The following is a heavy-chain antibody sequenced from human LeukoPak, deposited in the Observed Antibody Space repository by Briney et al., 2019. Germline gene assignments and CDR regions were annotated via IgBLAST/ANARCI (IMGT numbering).Heavy chain of an antibody. CDR3: ARGTMTTFGGVTQKGAFDI. Sequence: GGSLRLSCAASGFTFSSYDMHWVRQATEKGLEWVSAIGTAGDTYYPGSVKGRFTISRENAKNSLYLQMNSLRAGDTAVYYCARGTMTTFGGVTQKGAFDIWGQGTMVTVSS. D-gene: IGHD3-16*01. CDR1: GFTFSSYD. J-gene: IGHJ3*02. CDR2: IGTAGDT. V-gene: IGHV3-13*01.